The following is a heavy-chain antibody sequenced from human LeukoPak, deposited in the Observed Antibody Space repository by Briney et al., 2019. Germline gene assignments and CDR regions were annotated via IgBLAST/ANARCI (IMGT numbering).Heavy chain of an antibody. Sequence: SVKVSCKASGGTFSSYAISWVRQAPGQGVEWMGRIIPLLGIANYAQKFQGRVKITADKSTSTAYMELSSLRSEDTAVYYCARDYGIVGATFDYWGQGTLVTVSS. J-gene: IGHJ4*02. CDR2: IIPLLGIA. D-gene: IGHD1-26*01. V-gene: IGHV1-69*04. CDR3: ARDYGIVGATFDY. CDR1: GGTFSSYA.